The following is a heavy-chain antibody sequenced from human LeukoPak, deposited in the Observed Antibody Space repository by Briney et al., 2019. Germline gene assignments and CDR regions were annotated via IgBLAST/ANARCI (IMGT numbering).Heavy chain of an antibody. D-gene: IGHD6-13*01. V-gene: IGHV4-61*02. Sequence: SETLSLTCTVSGGSISSGSYYWSWIRQPAGKGLEWIGRIYTSGSTNYNPSLKSRVTISVDTSKNQFSLKLSSVTAADTAVYYCARVVYSSSFFAFDIWGQGTMVTVSS. CDR3: ARVVYSSSFFAFDI. CDR1: GGSISSGSYY. CDR2: IYTSGST. J-gene: IGHJ3*02.